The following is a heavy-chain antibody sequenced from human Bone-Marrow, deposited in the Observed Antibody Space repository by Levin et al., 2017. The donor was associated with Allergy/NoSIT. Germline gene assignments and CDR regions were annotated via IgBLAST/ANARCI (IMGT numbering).Heavy chain of an antibody. Sequence: SQTLSLTCAISGDSVSSNTAAWNWIRQSPSRGLEWLGRTYYRSKWYNDYAVSVKSRITINADTSKNQVSLQLNSVTPEDTAVYYCTIGRAVAGLFWFDPWGQGTLVIVSS. D-gene: IGHD6-19*01. CDR2: TYYRSKWYN. V-gene: IGHV6-1*01. CDR1: GDSVSSNTAA. CDR3: TIGRAVAGLFWFDP. J-gene: IGHJ5*02.